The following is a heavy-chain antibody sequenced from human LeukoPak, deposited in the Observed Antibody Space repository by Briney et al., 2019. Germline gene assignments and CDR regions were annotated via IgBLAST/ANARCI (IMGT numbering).Heavy chain of an antibody. D-gene: IGHD1-26*01. Sequence: ASVKVSCKASGYTFTGYYMHWVRQAPGQGLEWMGWINPNSGGTNYAQKFQGRVTMTRDTSISTAYMELSRLRSDDTAVYYCVRDTQLVVAKVRNLFDYWGQGTLVTVSS. CDR1: GYTFTGYY. V-gene: IGHV1-2*02. J-gene: IGHJ4*02. CDR2: INPNSGGT. CDR3: VRDTQLVVAKVRNLFDY.